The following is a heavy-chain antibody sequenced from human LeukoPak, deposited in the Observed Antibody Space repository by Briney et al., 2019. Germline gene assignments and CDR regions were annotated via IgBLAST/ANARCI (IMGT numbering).Heavy chain of an antibody. J-gene: IGHJ6*02. CDR1: GGSISSYY. CDR2: IYLIGST. V-gene: IGHV4-59*01. D-gene: IGHD3-10*01. CDR3: GRERAGGGGMDV. Sequence: SEPLSLTCTVSGGSISSYYCSWIRQPPGKGLEWIGYIYLIGSTNYNPSLKSRVTISVDTSKNQFSLKLSSVTAADTAVYYCGRERAGGGGMDVWGQGTTVTVSS.